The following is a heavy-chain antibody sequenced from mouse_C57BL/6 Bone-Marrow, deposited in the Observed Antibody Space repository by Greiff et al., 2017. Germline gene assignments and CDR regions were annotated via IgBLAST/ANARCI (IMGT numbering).Heavy chain of an antibody. Sequence: VQLQQSGAELVRPGASVKLSCKASGYTFTDYYINRVKQRPGQGLEWIARIYPGSGNTYYNEKFKGKATLTAEKSSSTAYMQLSSLTSEDSAVYFCARWASMDYWGQGTSVTVSS. CDR1: GYTFTDYY. J-gene: IGHJ4*01. V-gene: IGHV1-76*01. CDR3: ARWASMDY. CDR2: IYPGSGNT.